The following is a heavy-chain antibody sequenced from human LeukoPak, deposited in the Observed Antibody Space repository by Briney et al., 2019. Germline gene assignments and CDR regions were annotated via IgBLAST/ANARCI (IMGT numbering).Heavy chain of an antibody. CDR3: ASRVTSAFDI. CDR2: IIPIFGTA. Sequence: SVKVSCKASGGAFSSYAISWVRQAPGQGLEWMGRIIPIFGTANYAQKFQGRVTITTDESTRTAYMELSSLRSEDTAVYYCASRVTSAFDIWGQGTMVTVSS. D-gene: IGHD3-16*01. V-gene: IGHV1-69*05. J-gene: IGHJ3*02. CDR1: GGAFSSYA.